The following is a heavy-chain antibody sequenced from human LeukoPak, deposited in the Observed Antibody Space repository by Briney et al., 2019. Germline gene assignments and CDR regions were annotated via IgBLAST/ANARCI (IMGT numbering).Heavy chain of an antibody. V-gene: IGHV3-7*01. CDR3: ARGGGYFCSSTSCYPDY. Sequence: GGSLRLSCAASGFTFSSYWMSWVRPAPGKGLEWVANIKQDGSEKYYVDSVKGRFTISRDNAKNSLYLQMNSLRAEDTAVYYCARGGGYFCSSTSCYPDYWGQGTLVTVSS. CDR1: GFTFSSYW. D-gene: IGHD2-2*01. CDR2: IKQDGSEK. J-gene: IGHJ4*02.